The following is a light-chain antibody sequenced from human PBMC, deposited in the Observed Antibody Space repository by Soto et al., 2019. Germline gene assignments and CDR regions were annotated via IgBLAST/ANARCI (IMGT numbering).Light chain of an antibody. CDR1: QSVSSTY. Sequence: EIVLTQSPGTLSLSPGERATLSCRASQSVSSTYLAWYQQKPGQAPRLLIYGASSRATGIPDRFSGSGSGTDFTLTISRLEPEDFAVYYCQQYDGSPRTFGQGNKCEIK. CDR2: GAS. J-gene: IGKJ1*01. CDR3: QQYDGSPRT. V-gene: IGKV3-20*01.